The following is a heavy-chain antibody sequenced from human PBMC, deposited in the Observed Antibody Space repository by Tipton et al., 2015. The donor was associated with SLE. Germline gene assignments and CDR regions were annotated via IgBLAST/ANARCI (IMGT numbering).Heavy chain of an antibody. D-gene: IGHD2-15*01. V-gene: IGHV4-4*02. Sequence: TLSLTCAVSGGSIISSSWWSWVRQPPGKGLEWIGDIYHSESPNYNPSLKSRVTISIDKSKNQFSLKLTSVTAADTAVYYCARAEGSWDAFDIWGQGTMVTVSS. CDR1: GGSIISSSW. CDR3: ARAEGSWDAFDI. CDR2: IYHSESP. J-gene: IGHJ3*02.